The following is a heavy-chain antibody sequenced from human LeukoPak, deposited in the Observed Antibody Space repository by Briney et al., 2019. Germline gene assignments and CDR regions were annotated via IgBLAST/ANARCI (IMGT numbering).Heavy chain of an antibody. CDR2: IYYSGTT. CDR3: ARGSAAAGPPDY. CDR1: GGSISSYY. J-gene: IGHJ4*02. Sequence: ASETLSLTCTVSGGSISSYYWSWIRQPPGKGLEWIGYIYYSGTTNYNPSLKSRVTISVGTSKNQFSLKLSSVTAADTAVYYCARGSAAAGPPDYWGQGTLVTVSS. D-gene: IGHD6-13*01. V-gene: IGHV4-59*01.